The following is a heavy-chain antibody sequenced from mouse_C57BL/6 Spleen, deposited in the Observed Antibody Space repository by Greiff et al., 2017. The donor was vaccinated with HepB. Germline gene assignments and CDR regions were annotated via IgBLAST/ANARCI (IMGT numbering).Heavy chain of an antibody. D-gene: IGHD1-1*01. V-gene: IGHV14-3*01. Sequence: EVQLQQSVAELVRPGASVKFSCTASGFNFKNTYMHWVKQRPEQGLEWIGRIDPANGKTKYAPKFQGKATITADTSSNTAYLQLSSLTSEDTAIYYCARDYGSSYWYFDVWGTGTTVTVSS. CDR1: GFNFKNTY. J-gene: IGHJ1*03. CDR3: ARDYGSSYWYFDV. CDR2: IDPANGKT.